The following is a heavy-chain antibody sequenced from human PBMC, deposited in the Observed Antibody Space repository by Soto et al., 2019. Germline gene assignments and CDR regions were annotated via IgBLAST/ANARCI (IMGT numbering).Heavy chain of an antibody. V-gene: IGHV2-5*02. CDR1: GFSLSTSGVG. D-gene: IGHD1-26*01. CDR2: IYWDDDK. CDR3: AHITRQGATRSYYFDY. Sequence: QITLKESGPTLVKPTQTLTLTCTFSGFSLSTSGVGVGWIRQPPGKALEWLTLIYWDDDKRYSPSLKSRLTTTTDTTRTQAVLTMTNMDPVDTATYYCAHITRQGATRSYYFDYWGQGTLVTVSS. J-gene: IGHJ4*02.